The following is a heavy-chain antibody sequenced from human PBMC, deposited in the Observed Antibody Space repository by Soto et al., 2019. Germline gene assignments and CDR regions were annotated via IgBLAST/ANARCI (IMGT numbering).Heavy chain of an antibody. CDR2: INSDGSST. Sequence: GGSLRLACASSVFTFISYWMHWVRQAPGKGLVWVSRINSDGSSTSYADSVKGRFTISRDNAKNTLYLQMNSLRAEDTAVYYCAREVGYFDYWGQGTLVTVSS. J-gene: IGHJ4*02. CDR3: AREVGYFDY. V-gene: IGHV3-74*01. D-gene: IGHD2-2*01. CDR1: VFTFISYW.